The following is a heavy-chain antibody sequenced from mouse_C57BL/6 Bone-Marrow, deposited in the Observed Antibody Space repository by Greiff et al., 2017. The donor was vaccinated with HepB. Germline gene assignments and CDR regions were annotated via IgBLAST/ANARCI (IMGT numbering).Heavy chain of an antibody. D-gene: IGHD2-14*01. CDR3: ARQTGMGTTGPFDY. CDR1: GFTLSSYA. J-gene: IGHJ2*01. CDR2: ISDGGSYT. Sequence: EVQGVESGGGLVKPGGSLKLSCAASGFTLSSYAMSWVRQTPEKRLEWVATISDGGSYTYYPDNVKGRFTISRDNAKNNLYLQMSHLKSEDTATYYCARQTGMGTTGPFDYWGQGTTLTVSS. V-gene: IGHV5-4*01.